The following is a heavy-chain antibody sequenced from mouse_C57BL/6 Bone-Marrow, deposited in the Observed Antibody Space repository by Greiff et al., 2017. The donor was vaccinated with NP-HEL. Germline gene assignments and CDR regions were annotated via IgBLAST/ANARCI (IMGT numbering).Heavy chain of an antibody. CDR2: IDPSDSYT. J-gene: IGHJ4*01. Sequence: QVQLQQPGAELVRPGTSVKLSCKASGYTFTSYWMYWVKQRPGQGLEWIGVIDPSDSYTNYNQKFKGKATLTVDTSSSTAYMQLSSLTSEDSAVYYCARGGILPPYYAMDYWGQGTSVTVSS. D-gene: IGHD1-1*01. V-gene: IGHV1-59*01. CDR1: GYTFTSYW. CDR3: ARGGILPPYYAMDY.